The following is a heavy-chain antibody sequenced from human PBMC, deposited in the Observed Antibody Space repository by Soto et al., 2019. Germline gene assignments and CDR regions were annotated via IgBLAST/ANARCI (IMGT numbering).Heavy chain of an antibody. CDR2: INPNSGGT. Sequence: ASVKVSCKASGYTFTGYYMHWVRQAPGQGLEWMGWINPNSGGTNYAQKFQGWVTLTRETSISTAYMELSRLRSDDTAVYYCARTGGPYCSSTSCLGGYFQHWGQGTLVTVSS. J-gene: IGHJ1*01. V-gene: IGHV1-2*04. CDR1: GYTFTGYY. D-gene: IGHD2-2*01. CDR3: ARTGGPYCSSTSCLGGYFQH.